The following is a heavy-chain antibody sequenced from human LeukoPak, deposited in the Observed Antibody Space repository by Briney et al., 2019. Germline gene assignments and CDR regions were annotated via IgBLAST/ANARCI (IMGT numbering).Heavy chain of an antibody. J-gene: IGHJ4*02. V-gene: IGHV4-4*02. Sequence: PSETLSLSCTVSRGSLSTTSWWVWLRQPPGKGLEWIGEVYYTGGGNNNYNPSLKSRATISIDTSRNQFSMKLRSVTAADTAVYFCARVTGYMIEDYFDYWGQGTLVTASS. CDR1: RGSLSTTSW. D-gene: IGHD3-22*01. CDR3: ARVTGYMIEDYFDY. CDR2: VYYTGGGNN.